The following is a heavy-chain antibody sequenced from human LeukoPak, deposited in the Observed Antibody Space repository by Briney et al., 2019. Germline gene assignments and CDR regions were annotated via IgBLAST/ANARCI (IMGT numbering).Heavy chain of an antibody. CDR1: GGSISSYY. CDR3: ARTVQVVVAASYWYFDL. CDR2: IYYSGST. Sequence: SETLSLTCTVSGGSISSYYWSWIRQPPGKGLEWIGYIYYSGSTNYNPSLKSRVTISVDTSKNQFSLKLSSVTAADTAVYYYARTVQVVVAASYWYFDLWGRGTLVTVSS. V-gene: IGHV4-59*01. D-gene: IGHD2-15*01. J-gene: IGHJ2*01.